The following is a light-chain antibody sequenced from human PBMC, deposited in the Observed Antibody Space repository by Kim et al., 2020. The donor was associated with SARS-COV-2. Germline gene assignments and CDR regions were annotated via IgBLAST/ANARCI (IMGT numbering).Light chain of an antibody. CDR2: ATS. Sequence: LSPRTSAPLSCRASQSFSNRHLAWYQQRTGQSPRLLIYATSNRATGIPDRFSGTASGTDFTLSISRLEPEDFAVYYCQQYATSSRTFGQGTKLEI. J-gene: IGKJ1*01. CDR1: QSFSNRH. CDR3: QQYATSSRT. V-gene: IGKV3-20*01.